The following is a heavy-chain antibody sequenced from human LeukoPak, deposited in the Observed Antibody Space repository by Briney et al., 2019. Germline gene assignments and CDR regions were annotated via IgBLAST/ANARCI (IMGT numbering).Heavy chain of an antibody. D-gene: IGHD2-2*01. CDR3: ALGVVPAANGAFDI. V-gene: IGHV1-3*01. CDR2: INAGNGNT. J-gene: IGHJ3*02. Sequence: ASVKVSCKASGYTFTSYAMHWVRQAPGQRLEWMGWINAGNGNTKYSQKFQGRVTIARDTSASTAYMELSSLRSEDTAVYYCALGVVPAANGAFDIWGQGTMVTVSS. CDR1: GYTFTSYA.